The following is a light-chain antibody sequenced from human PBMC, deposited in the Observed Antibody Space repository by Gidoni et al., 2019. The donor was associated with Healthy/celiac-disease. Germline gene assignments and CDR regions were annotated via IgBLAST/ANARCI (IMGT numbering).Light chain of an antibody. CDR1: QSVLYSSNNKNY. J-gene: IGKJ2*03. CDR3: QQYYSTPPS. Sequence: IVLTKTPDALAVALGERATINGKSSQSVLYSSNNKNYLAWYQQKPGQPPKLLIYWASTRESGVPDRFSGSGSGTDFTLTISSLQAEDVAVYYCQQYYSTPPSFGQGTKLEIK. V-gene: IGKV4-1*01. CDR2: WAS.